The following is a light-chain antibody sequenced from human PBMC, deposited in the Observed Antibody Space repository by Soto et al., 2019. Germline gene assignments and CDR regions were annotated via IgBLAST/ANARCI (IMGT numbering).Light chain of an antibody. J-gene: IGLJ2*01. V-gene: IGLV2-14*01. CDR2: EVN. Sequence: QSVLTQPASVSGSPGQSISVSCTGSSGDVGSYKYVSWYQQYTGKAPKLIIYEVNKRPSGISDRFSGSKSGNTASLTISGLQAEDEADYYCSSYTITSTLVIFGGGTQLTVL. CDR3: SSYTITSTLVI. CDR1: SGDVGSYKY.